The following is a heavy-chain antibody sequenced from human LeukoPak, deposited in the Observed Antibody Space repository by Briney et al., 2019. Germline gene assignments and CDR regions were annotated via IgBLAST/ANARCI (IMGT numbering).Heavy chain of an antibody. CDR1: GGTFSSYA. Sequence: ASVKVSCKASGGTFSSYAISWVRQAPGQGLEWMGGIIPIFGTANYAQKFQGRVTITTDESTSTAYMELSSLRSEDTAVYYCARTPLKDYYDSSGPTYYFDYWGQGTLVTVSS. J-gene: IGHJ4*02. V-gene: IGHV1-69*05. CDR2: IIPIFGTA. D-gene: IGHD3-22*01. CDR3: ARTPLKDYYDSSGPTYYFDY.